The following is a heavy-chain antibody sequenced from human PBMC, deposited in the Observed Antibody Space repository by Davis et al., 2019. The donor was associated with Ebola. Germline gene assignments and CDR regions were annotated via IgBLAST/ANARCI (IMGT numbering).Heavy chain of an antibody. V-gene: IGHV4-59*01. J-gene: IGHJ4*02. CDR3: ARGGAGITSTTPRFDY. CDR1: GGSIGGYY. Sequence: SETLSLTCTVSGGSIGGYYWNWIRQPPGKGLEWIGYMFSSGSTNINPSLKSRVSMSVDKSKNQFSLKLTSVTTADTAVYYCARGGAGITSTTPRFDYWGQGNLVSVSS. D-gene: IGHD1-1*01. CDR2: MFSSGST.